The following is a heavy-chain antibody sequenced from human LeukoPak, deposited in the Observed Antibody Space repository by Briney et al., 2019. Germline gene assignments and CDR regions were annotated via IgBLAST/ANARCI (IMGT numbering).Heavy chain of an antibody. CDR1: GASISNYY. Sequence: SETLSLTCTVSGASISNYYWSWIRQTPEKGLEWMGHIHSSGGSSYYPSLKSRLTLSIDTSRNQLSLRLPSVTAADTAVYFCARLGSYHDFWGQGALVTVSS. CDR2: IHSSGGS. D-gene: IGHD1-26*01. V-gene: IGHV4-4*09. CDR3: ARLGSYHDF. J-gene: IGHJ4*02.